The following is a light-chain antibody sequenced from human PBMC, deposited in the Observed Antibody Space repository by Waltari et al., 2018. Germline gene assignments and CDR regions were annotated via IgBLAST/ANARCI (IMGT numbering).Light chain of an antibody. CDR1: QSVSSSY. CDR3: QQYDTSPYT. CDR2: GTS. Sequence: EIVLTQSPVTVSLSPGERAALSCLASQSVSSSYVAWYQQKPGQAPRLLMYGTSSRATGIPDRFSGGGSGTDFTLTISRLEAEDFAVYYCQQYDTSPYTFGQGTKLEIK. V-gene: IGKV3-20*01. J-gene: IGKJ2*01.